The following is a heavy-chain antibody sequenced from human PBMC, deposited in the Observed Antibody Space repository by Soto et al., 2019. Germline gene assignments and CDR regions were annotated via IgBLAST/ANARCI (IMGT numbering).Heavy chain of an antibody. CDR3: ARSTSLGGMDV. D-gene: IGHD1-1*01. V-gene: IGHV3-21*01. J-gene: IGHJ6*02. Sequence: EVQLVESGGGLVMPGGSLRLSCIASGFSFSTYSMNWVRQAPGKGLEWVSSIRRSGDYTYYADSLKGRFTISRDNAKNSLSLQMISLGAEDTAVYYCARSTSLGGMDVWGQGTTVTVSS. CDR1: GFSFSTYS. CDR2: IRRSGDYT.